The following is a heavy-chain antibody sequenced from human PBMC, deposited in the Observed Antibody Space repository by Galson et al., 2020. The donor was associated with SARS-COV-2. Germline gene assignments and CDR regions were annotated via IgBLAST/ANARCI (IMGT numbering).Heavy chain of an antibody. CDR3: ASDLCDSIYYYYGIDV. CDR1: GVYISSGGSS. D-gene: IGHD2-21*02. V-gene: IGHV4-30-4*07. CDR2: VIYSGTT. J-gene: IGHJ6*02. Sequence: SETLSLTCAVSGVYISSGGSSWTWIRQPPGKGLEWIGHVIYSGTTYYNPSLKSRLTISLDTSKNQFSLKMSSVTAADTAVYYCASDLCDSIYYYYGIDVWGQGTTVTVTS.